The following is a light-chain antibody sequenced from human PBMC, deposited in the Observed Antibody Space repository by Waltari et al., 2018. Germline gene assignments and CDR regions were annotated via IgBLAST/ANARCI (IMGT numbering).Light chain of an antibody. Sequence: EIVMTQSPATLSVSPEERATLSCRASQSVSSNLAWYQQKPGQAPRLLIYGASTRATDIPARFSGSGSGTEFTLTISSLQSEDFAVYYCQQYNNRPPDTFGQGTKLEIK. CDR2: GAS. V-gene: IGKV3-15*01. CDR3: QQYNNRPPDT. J-gene: IGKJ2*01. CDR1: QSVSSN.